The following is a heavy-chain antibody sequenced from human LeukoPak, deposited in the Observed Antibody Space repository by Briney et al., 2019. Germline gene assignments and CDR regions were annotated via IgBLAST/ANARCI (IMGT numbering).Heavy chain of an antibody. CDR1: GGSISSYY. CDR3: ARGYCSGGGCYSYYYYNYMDV. D-gene: IGHD2-15*01. Sequence: SETLSLTCTVSGGSISSYYWSWIRQPPGKGLEWIGYIYYSGSTNYNPSLKSRVTISVDTSKNQFSLKLSSVTAADTAVYYCARGYCSGGGCYSYYYYNYMDVWGKGTTVTVSS. J-gene: IGHJ6*03. V-gene: IGHV4-59*01. CDR2: IYYSGST.